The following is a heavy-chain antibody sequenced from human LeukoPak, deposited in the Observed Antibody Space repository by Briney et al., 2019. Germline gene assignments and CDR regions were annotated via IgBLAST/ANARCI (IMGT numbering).Heavy chain of an antibody. Sequence: ASVKVSCKASGHTFTSYGISWVRQAPGQGLEWMGWINPNSGGTNYAQKFQGRVTMTRDTSISTAYMEMSRLRSDDTAVYYCARDQQQQLTFDYWGQGTLVTVSS. CDR2: INPNSGGT. CDR3: ARDQQQQLTFDY. J-gene: IGHJ4*02. D-gene: IGHD6-13*01. V-gene: IGHV1-2*02. CDR1: GHTFTSYG.